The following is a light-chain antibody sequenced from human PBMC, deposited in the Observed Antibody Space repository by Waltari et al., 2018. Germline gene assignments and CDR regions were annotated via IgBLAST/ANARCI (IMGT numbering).Light chain of an antibody. V-gene: IGLV4-69*01. CDR2: VNSAGSH. Sequence: QLVLPQPTPASASLGASVMLTCILRSGHSSNMIAGLRQQPEKGPRYLMKVNSAGSHSKGDEIPDRFSGSSSVAERYLTISTVQSEDEADYYCQTGGHGTWVFGGGTKLTVL. CDR3: QTGGHGTWV. CDR1: SGHSSNM. J-gene: IGLJ3*02.